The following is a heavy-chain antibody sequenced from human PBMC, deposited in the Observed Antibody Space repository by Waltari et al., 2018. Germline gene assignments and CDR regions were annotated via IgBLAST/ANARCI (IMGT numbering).Heavy chain of an antibody. J-gene: IGHJ2*01. CDR3: ARAGRIVVVPANPYWYFDL. D-gene: IGHD2-2*01. CDR1: GGSISSSSYY. V-gene: IGHV4-39*07. Sequence: QLQLQESGPGLVKPSETLSLTCTVSGGSISSSSYYWGWIRQPPGKGLEWIGSIYYSGSTYYNPSLKSRVTISVDTSKNQFSLKLSSVTAADTAVYYCARAGRIVVVPANPYWYFDLWGRGTLVTVSS. CDR2: IYYSGST.